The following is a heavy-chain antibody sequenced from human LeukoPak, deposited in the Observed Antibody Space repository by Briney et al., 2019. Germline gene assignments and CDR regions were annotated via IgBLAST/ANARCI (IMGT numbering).Heavy chain of an antibody. Sequence: GGSLRLSCAASGFTFSSYWMNWVRQAPGKGLGWVANIKQDGSEKNYVDSVKGRFTISRDNAMNSVYLQMNSLRAEDTAVYYCGRIGGRSKAAKGDAFDIWGQGTMVTVSS. CDR2: IKQDGSEK. CDR1: GFTFSSYW. CDR3: GRIGGRSKAAKGDAFDI. V-gene: IGHV3-7*01. D-gene: IGHD6-6*01. J-gene: IGHJ3*02.